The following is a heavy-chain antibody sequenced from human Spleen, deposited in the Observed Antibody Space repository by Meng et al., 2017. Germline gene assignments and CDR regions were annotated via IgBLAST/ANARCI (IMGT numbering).Heavy chain of an antibody. Sequence: LPLPEWGPGLVKPSETLSLTCTVSGGSISSSSYYWGWIRQPPGKGLEWIGSIYYSGSTYYNPSLKSRVTISVDTSKNQFSLKLSSVTAADTAVYYCARVGDIVVVPAASNWFDPWGQGTLVTVSS. CDR3: ARVGDIVVVPAASNWFDP. V-gene: IGHV4-39*07. D-gene: IGHD2-2*01. J-gene: IGHJ5*02. CDR2: IYYSGST. CDR1: GGSISSSSYY.